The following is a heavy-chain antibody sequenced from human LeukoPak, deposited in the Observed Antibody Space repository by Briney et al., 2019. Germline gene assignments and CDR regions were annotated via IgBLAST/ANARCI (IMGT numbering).Heavy chain of an antibody. V-gene: IGHV3-21*01. J-gene: IGHJ5*02. D-gene: IGHD3-10*01. CDR1: GFTFSTYS. Sequence: GGSLRLSCAASGFTFSTYSMNWVRQALGKGLEWVSSISSSSSYIYYADSVKGRFTISRDNAKNSLYLQMNSLRAENTAVYYCARDREVELFSDNCFDPWGQGTLVTVSS. CDR3: ARDREVELFSDNCFDP. CDR2: ISSSSSYI.